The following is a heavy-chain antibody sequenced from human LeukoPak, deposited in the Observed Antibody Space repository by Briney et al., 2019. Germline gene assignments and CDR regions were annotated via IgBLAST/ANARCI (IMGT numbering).Heavy chain of an antibody. CDR1: VGSIITDY. J-gene: IGHJ4*02. Sequence: SETLSLTCVVPVGSIITDYCSSIRQPPGKELEWIGYMYYSGSTNYKPSLKSRATISVDTSKSQFSLKLSSVTAADTEVYYCPSGRVMVADSWGQGTLVTVSS. CDR2: MYYSGST. CDR3: PSGRVMVADS. D-gene: IGHD3-16*02. V-gene: IGHV4-59*01.